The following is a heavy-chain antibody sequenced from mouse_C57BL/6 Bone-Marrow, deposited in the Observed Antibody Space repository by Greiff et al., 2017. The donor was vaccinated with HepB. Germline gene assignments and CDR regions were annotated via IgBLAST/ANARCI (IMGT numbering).Heavy chain of an antibody. CDR2: IDPENGDT. CDR1: GFNIKDDY. J-gene: IGHJ3*01. D-gene: IGHD2-4*01. CDR3: TALYYDYDEAY. V-gene: IGHV14-4*01. Sequence: EVKLQQSGAELVRPGASVKLSCTASGFNIKDDYMHWVKQRPEQGLEWIGWIDPENGDTEYASKFQGKATITADTSSNTAYLQLSSLTSEDTAVYYCTALYYDYDEAYWGQGTLVTVSA.